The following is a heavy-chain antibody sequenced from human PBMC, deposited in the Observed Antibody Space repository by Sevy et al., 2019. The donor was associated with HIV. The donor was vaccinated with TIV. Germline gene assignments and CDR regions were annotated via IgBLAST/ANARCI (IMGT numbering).Heavy chain of an antibody. D-gene: IGHD4-17*01. CDR2: ISSSSSTI. CDR3: ARDPPHKDYGGNSEGFDY. Sequence: GGSLRLSCAASGFTFSSYSMNWVRQAPGKGLEWVSYISSSSSTIYYAESGKGRFTISRDNAKNSQYLQMNSLRAEETAVYYCARDPPHKDYGGNSEGFDYWGQGTLVTVSS. CDR1: GFTFSSYS. V-gene: IGHV3-48*01. J-gene: IGHJ4*02.